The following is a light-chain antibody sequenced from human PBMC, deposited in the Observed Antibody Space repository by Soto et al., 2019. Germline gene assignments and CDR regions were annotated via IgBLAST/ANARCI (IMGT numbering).Light chain of an antibody. CDR1: QSVSSSH. Sequence: EIVLTQSPGTLSLSPGERATLSCSASQSVSSSHLAWYQQKPGQAPRLLISGASSRATGIPDRFTGSGSGTDFTLTISRLEPEDFAVYYCQQYGSSPRTFGQGTKVDIK. J-gene: IGKJ1*01. V-gene: IGKV3-20*01. CDR2: GAS. CDR3: QQYGSSPRT.